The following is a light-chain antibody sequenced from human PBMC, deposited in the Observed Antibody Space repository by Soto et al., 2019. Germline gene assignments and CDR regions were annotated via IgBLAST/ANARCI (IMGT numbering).Light chain of an antibody. J-gene: IGLJ2*01. CDR2: DVN. V-gene: IGLV2-23*02. Sequence: QSALTQPASVSGSPGQSITISCTGTSSDVGRYNLVSWYQQHPGKAPKLMVYDVNKRPSGVPDRFSGSKSGDTASLTIFGLQAEDEADYYCCSYAGRYTRIFGGGTKVTVL. CDR1: SSDVGRYNL. CDR3: CSYAGRYTRI.